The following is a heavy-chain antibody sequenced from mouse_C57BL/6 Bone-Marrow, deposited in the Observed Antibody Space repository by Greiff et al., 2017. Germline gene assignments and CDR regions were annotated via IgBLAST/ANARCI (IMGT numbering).Heavy chain of an antibody. CDR2: IYPGDGDT. Sequence: QVQLQQSGAELVKPGASVKISCKASGYAFSSYWMNWVKQRPGKGLEWIGQIYPGDGDTNYNGKFKGKATLTADKSSRTAYMQLSSLTSEDSAVYFCANHYSSSWFAYWGQGTLVTVSA. V-gene: IGHV1-80*01. CDR1: GYAFSSYW. D-gene: IGHD2-5*01. CDR3: ANHYSSSWFAY. J-gene: IGHJ3*01.